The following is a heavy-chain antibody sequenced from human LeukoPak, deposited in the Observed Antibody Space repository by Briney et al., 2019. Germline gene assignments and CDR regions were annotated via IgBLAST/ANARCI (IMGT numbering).Heavy chain of an antibody. V-gene: IGHV3-74*03. D-gene: IGHD5-18*01. CDR3: VRVGGYSYGSLDS. Sequence: PGGSLRLSCAASGFTFSSYWMHWVRQAPGKGLVWVSRMNSDGSSTTYADSVKGRFTISRDNAKNTLYLQMNSLRAEDTAVYYCVRVGGYSYGSLDSWGQGTLVIVSS. CDR2: MNSDGSST. CDR1: GFTFSSYW. J-gene: IGHJ4*02.